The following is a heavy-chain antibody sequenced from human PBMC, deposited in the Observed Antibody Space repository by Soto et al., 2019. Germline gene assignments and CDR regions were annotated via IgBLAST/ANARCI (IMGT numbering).Heavy chain of an antibody. CDR3: ATGRGNWGRFDY. D-gene: IGHD7-27*01. J-gene: IGHJ4*02. CDR2: TKDRAEGYNT. Sequence: EVQLVESGGTLVQPGGSLRLSCGVSGFTFSDFYMDWFRQAPGKGLEWVGRTKDRAEGYNTEYAASVRGRFTVSRDDAKNTLYLQVNSLRAEDTAVYYCATGRGNWGRFDYWGQGTLVTVSS. CDR1: GFTFSDFY. V-gene: IGHV3-72*01.